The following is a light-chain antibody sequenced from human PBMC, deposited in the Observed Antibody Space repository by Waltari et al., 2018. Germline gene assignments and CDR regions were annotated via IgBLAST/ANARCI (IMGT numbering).Light chain of an antibody. CDR2: GAS. Sequence: DIQMTQSPSSLSASVGNKVSITCRASQSITTCFNWYQQKPGETPKLLIHGASNLQSGVPSRFRGSGSGTDFTLTISNLQPEDFATYYCQHTYSGPYTFGQGTRLEI. J-gene: IGKJ2*01. CDR1: QSITTC. V-gene: IGKV1-39*01. CDR3: QHTYSGPYT.